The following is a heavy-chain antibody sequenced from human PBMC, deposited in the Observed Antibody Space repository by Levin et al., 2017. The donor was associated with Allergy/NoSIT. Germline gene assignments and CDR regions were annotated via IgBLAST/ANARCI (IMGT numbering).Heavy chain of an antibody. CDR3: VKGSITMNYVMDV. Sequence: SLKISCAASGFSFDNYAMYWVRQVPGKGLEWVSGISWDSSSIGYAESVKGRFTISRDNAEKSLYLQLDRLRAEDTALYYCVKGSITMNYVMDVWGQGTTVTVSS. V-gene: IGHV3-9*01. CDR1: GFSFDNYA. CDR2: ISWDSSSI. J-gene: IGHJ6*02. D-gene: IGHD3-22*01.